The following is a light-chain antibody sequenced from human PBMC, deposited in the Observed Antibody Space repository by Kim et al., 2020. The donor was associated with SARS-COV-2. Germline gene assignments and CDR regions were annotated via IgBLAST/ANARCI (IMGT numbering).Light chain of an antibody. J-gene: IGKJ1*01. Sequence: EIVLTQSPGTLSLSPGERATLSCRASQSINSNYLAWYQHKPGQAPRLLIYGASSRATGIPDRFSGSGSGTDFTLTISRLEPEDFAVYYCQQYGSSPRTFGQGTKVDIK. CDR3: QQYGSSPRT. CDR2: GAS. V-gene: IGKV3-20*01. CDR1: QSINSNY.